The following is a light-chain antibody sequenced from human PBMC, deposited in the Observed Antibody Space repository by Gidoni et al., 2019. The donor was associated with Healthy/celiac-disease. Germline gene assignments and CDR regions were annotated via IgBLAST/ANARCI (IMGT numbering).Light chain of an antibody. CDR3: KQYAHRLT. CDR1: QDISNY. V-gene: IGKV1-33*01. Sequence: DIQLTQSPSYLSASVGDRVTITYHASQDISNYLNWYHQKPVKAPKLLIYYASNLETGCPSRFSGSGSVPDFTFSITSLQPVDIVPHYCKQYAHRLTFGRGTKVEIK. CDR2: YAS. J-gene: IGKJ4*01.